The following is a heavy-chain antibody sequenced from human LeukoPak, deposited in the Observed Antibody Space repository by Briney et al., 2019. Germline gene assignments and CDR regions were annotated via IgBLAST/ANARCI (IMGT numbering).Heavy chain of an antibody. D-gene: IGHD3-10*01. CDR3: ARGAYYYNSGDAFDV. V-gene: IGHV3-7*01. J-gene: IGHJ3*01. CDR1: GFTFRSYW. CDR2: TKQDGSEK. Sequence: GGSLRLSCAASGFTFRSYWMSWVRQAPGKGLEWVANTKQDGSEKYYVDSVEGRFTISRDNARNSLYLQMNSLRVEDTAVYYCARGAYYYNSGDAFDVWGQGTMVTVSS.